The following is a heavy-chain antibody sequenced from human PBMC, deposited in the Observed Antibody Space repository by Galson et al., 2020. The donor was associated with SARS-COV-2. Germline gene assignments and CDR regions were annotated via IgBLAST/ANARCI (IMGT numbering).Heavy chain of an antibody. J-gene: IGHJ3*02. V-gene: IGHV1-18*01. CDR1: GYTFTSYG. Sequence: ASVKVSCKASGYTFTSYGISWVRQAPGQGLEWMGWISAYNGNTNYAQKLQGRVTMTTDTSTSTAYMELRSLRSDDTAVYYCARLLRSSGWYGHDAFDIWGQGTMVTVSS. CDR3: ARLLRSSGWYGHDAFDI. D-gene: IGHD6-19*01. CDR2: ISAYNGNT.